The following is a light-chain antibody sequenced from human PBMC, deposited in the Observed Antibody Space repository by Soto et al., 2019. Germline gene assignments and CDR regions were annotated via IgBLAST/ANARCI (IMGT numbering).Light chain of an antibody. CDR2: GAS. CDR1: QSVSSSY. J-gene: IGKJ1*01. Sequence: EIVLKQSPGTLSLSPGERATLSCRARQSVSSSYLAWYQQKPGQAPRLLIYGASSRATGIPDRFSGSGSGTDFTLTISRLEPEDFAVYYCQQYGSSPWGFGQGTKVEIK. V-gene: IGKV3-20*01. CDR3: QQYGSSPWG.